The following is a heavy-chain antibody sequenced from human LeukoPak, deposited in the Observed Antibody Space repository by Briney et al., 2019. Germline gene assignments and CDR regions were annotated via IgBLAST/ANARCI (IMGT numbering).Heavy chain of an antibody. D-gene: IGHD3-16*01. CDR3: ARDLVGYDAFDI. J-gene: IGHJ3*02. CDR2: IYSGGST. Sequence: GGSLRLSCAASGFTVSSNYMSWVGQAPGKGLEGVSVIYSGGSTYYADSVKGRFTISRDNSKNTLYLQMNSLRAEDTAVYYCARDLVGYDAFDIWGQGTMVTVSS. CDR1: GFTVSSNY. V-gene: IGHV3-66*01.